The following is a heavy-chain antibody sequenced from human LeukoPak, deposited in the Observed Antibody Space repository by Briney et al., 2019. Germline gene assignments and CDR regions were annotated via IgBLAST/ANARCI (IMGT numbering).Heavy chain of an antibody. V-gene: IGHV4-34*01. CDR1: GGSFSGYY. Sequence: SETLSLTCAVYGGSFSGYYWGWIRQPPGKGLEWIGSIYYSGSTYYNPSLKSRVTISVDTSKNQFSLKLSSVTAADTAVYYCARIAVAADGVDVWGQGTTVTVSS. D-gene: IGHD6-19*01. CDR3: ARIAVAADGVDV. CDR2: IYYSGST. J-gene: IGHJ6*02.